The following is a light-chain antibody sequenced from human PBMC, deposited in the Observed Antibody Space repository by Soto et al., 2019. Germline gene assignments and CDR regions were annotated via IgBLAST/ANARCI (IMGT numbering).Light chain of an antibody. J-gene: IGKJ2*01. CDR1: QNINSH. V-gene: IGKV1-39*01. Sequence: DIQMTQSPSSLSASIGDRVTITCRASQNINSHLNWYQQKPGKATKVLIYAASRLQSGVPFRFSGSGSGTEFTLTISSLEPEDFATYYCQQSHITTLFTFGKGTKLEIK. CDR3: QQSHITTLFT. CDR2: AAS.